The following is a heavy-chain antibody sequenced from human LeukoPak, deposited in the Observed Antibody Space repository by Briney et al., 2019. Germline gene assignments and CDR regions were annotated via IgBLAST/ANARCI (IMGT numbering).Heavy chain of an antibody. D-gene: IGHD1-26*01. Sequence: PSQTLSLTCAVSGGSISSGGYSWSWIRQPPGKGLEWIGYIYYSGSTYYNPSLKSRVTISVDTSKNQFSLKLSSVTAADTAVYYCARDGKEGAGYWGQGTLVTVSS. CDR3: ARDGKEGAGY. J-gene: IGHJ4*02. CDR1: GGSISSGGYS. V-gene: IGHV4-30-2*05. CDR2: IYYSGST.